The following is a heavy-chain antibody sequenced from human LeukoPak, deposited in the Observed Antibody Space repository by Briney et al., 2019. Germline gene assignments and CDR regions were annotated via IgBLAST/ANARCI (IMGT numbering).Heavy chain of an antibody. Sequence: GGSLRLSCAASGFTFSSYSMTWVRQAPGKGLEWVSSISSSSSYIYYADSVKGRFTISRDNAKNSLYLQMNSLRAEDTAVYYCARDPGGSGWYLIDYWGQGTLVTVSS. D-gene: IGHD6-19*01. CDR1: GFTFSSYS. CDR2: ISSSSSYI. CDR3: ARDPGGSGWYLIDY. V-gene: IGHV3-21*01. J-gene: IGHJ4*02.